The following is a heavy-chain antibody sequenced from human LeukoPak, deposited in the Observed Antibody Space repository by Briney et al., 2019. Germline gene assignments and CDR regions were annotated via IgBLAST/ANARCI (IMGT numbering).Heavy chain of an antibody. CDR3: ATSLFLNTEAPGY. Sequence: PSETLSLTCTVSGGSVNSYSLNWIRQSPGKALEWIGYISYSGSTNYNPSLSSRVTISVDTSKNQFSLDLRSVTAADTAVYFCATSLFLNTEAPGYWGQGTLVTVSS. D-gene: IGHD2-21*01. J-gene: IGHJ4*02. CDR1: GGSVNSYS. V-gene: IGHV4-59*02. CDR2: ISYSGST.